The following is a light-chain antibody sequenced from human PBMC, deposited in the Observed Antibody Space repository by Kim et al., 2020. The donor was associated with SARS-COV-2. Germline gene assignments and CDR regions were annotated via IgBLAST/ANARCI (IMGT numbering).Light chain of an antibody. Sequence: VTIACTRSSGSIASNYVQWYQQRPGSAPTTVIYEDNQRPSGVPDRFSGSIDSSSNSASLTISGLKTEDEADYYCQSYDSSNSWVFGGGTQLTVL. J-gene: IGLJ3*02. CDR3: QSYDSSNSWV. V-gene: IGLV6-57*03. CDR2: EDN. CDR1: SGSIASNY.